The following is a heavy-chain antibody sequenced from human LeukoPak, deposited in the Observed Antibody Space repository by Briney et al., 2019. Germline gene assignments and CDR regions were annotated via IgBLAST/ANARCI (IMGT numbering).Heavy chain of an antibody. V-gene: IGHV1-3*01. CDR3: ASTLLWFGELSGAFEI. Sequence: ASVKVSCKASGYTFTSYAMHWVRQAPGQRLEWMGWINAGNGNTKYSQKFQGRVTITRDTSASTGYMELSSLRSEDTAVYYCASTLLWFGELSGAFEIWGQGTMVTVSS. CDR2: INAGNGNT. D-gene: IGHD3-10*01. CDR1: GYTFTSYA. J-gene: IGHJ3*02.